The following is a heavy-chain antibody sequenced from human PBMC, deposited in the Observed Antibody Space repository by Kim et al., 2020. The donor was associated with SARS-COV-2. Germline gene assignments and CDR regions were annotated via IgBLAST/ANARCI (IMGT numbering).Heavy chain of an antibody. Sequence: GGSLRLSCAASGFTFSNDAMSWVRQAPGKGLEWVSVINSSGDRTYYADSVKGRFTISRDNSKNKQYLQMQSLRTDAKDVYFCARDSASDMYYGDYVDDWG. CDR1: GFTFSNDA. D-gene: IGHD4-17*01. V-gene: IGHV3-23*03. CDR2: INSSGDRT. CDR3: ARDSASDMYYGDYVDD. J-gene: IGHJ4*01.